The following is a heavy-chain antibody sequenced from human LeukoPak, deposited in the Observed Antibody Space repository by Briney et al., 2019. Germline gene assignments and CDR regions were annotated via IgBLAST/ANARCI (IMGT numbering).Heavy chain of an antibody. Sequence: SETLSLTCTVSGGSISSYYWSWIRQPPGKGLEWIGYIYYSGSTNYNPSLKGRVTISVDTSKNQFSLKLSSVTAADTAVYYCARDGRYYDSSGYYYHAVPFDIWGQGTMVTVSS. CDR3: ARDGRYYDSSGYYYHAVPFDI. CDR2: IYYSGST. CDR1: GGSISSYY. J-gene: IGHJ3*02. V-gene: IGHV4-59*01. D-gene: IGHD3-22*01.